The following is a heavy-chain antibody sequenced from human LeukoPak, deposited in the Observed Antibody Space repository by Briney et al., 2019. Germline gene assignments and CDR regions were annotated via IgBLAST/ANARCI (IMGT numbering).Heavy chain of an antibody. CDR3: ARFTNSRLVDY. Sequence: PGGSLRLSCAASGFTFSSYAMHWVRQAPGKGLEWVAVISYDGSNKYYADSVKGRFTISRDNSKNTLYLQMNSLRAEDTAVYYCARFTNSRLVDYWGQGTLVTVSS. CDR2: ISYDGSNK. V-gene: IGHV3-30*01. CDR1: GFTFSSYA. D-gene: IGHD4-23*01. J-gene: IGHJ4*02.